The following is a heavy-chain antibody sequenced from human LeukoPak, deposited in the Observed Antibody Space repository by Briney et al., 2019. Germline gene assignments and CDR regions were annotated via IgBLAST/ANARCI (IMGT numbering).Heavy chain of an antibody. D-gene: IGHD5-18*01. CDR1: GFTFSSYA. CDR2: ISYDGSNK. V-gene: IGHV3-30*04. Sequence: GGSLRLSCAASGFTFSSYAMHWVRQAPGKGLEWVAVISYDGSNKYYADSVKGRFTISRDNSKNTLYLQMNSLRAEDTAVYYCARDSEYSYDIKVGDYYYYGMDVWGQGTTVTVSS. J-gene: IGHJ6*02. CDR3: ARDSEYSYDIKVGDYYYYGMDV.